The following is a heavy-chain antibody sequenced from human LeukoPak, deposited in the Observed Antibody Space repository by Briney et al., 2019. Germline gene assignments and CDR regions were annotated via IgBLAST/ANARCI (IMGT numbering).Heavy chain of an antibody. J-gene: IGHJ4*02. V-gene: IGHV4-39*01. CDR2: INYSWHT. CDR1: GGSISGCSYH. CDR3: APTYSYTRGGYDY. Sequence: SETLSLTCTVSGGSISGCSYHWGWIRQPPGKGLEWIGSINYSWHTYYNPSLESRVTISVDSSKNQFSLEVTSVTAADTALYYCAPTYSYTRGGYDYWGPGTLVTVSS. D-gene: IGHD5-18*01.